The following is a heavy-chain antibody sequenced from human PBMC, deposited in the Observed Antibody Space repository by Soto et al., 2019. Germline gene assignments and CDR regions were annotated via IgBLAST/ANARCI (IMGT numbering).Heavy chain of an antibody. J-gene: IGHJ6*02. Sequence: SVKVSCKASGGTFSSYAISWVRQAPGQGLEWMGGIIPIFGTANYAQKFQGRVTITADESTSTAYMELSSLRSEDTAVYYCASKTTVTTSGSFYYYYYGMDVWGQGTTVTVSS. V-gene: IGHV1-69*13. D-gene: IGHD4-17*01. CDR2: IIPIFGTA. CDR1: GGTFSSYA. CDR3: ASKTTVTTSGSFYYYYYGMDV.